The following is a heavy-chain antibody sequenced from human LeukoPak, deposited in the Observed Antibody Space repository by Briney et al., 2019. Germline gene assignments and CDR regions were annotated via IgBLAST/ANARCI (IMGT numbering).Heavy chain of an antibody. J-gene: IGHJ1*01. CDR3: ARGARHQLTPGYFQH. D-gene: IGHD2-2*01. V-gene: IGHV4-59*01. CDR2: IYYSGST. CDR1: GGSISSYY. Sequence: SETLSLTCTVSGGSISSYYWSWIRQPPGKGLEWIGYIYYSGSTNYNPSLKSRVTISVDTSKNQFSLKLSSVTAADTAVYYCARGARHQLTPGYFQHWGQGTLVTVSS.